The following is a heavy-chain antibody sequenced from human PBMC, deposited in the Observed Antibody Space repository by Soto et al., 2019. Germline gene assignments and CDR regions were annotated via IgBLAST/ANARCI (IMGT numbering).Heavy chain of an antibody. V-gene: IGHV3-33*01. J-gene: IGHJ6*02. CDR2: IWYDGSNK. CDR1: GFTFSSYG. D-gene: IGHD2-2*01. CDR3: ARGTGGDIVLVPAAMEDRGYYYYYGMDV. Sequence: PGGSLRLSCAASGFTFSSYGMHWVRQAPGKGLEWVAVIWYDGSNKYYADSVKGRFTISRDNSKNTLYLQMNSLRAEDTAVYYCARGTGGDIVLVPAAMEDRGYYYYYGMDVWGQGTTVTVSS.